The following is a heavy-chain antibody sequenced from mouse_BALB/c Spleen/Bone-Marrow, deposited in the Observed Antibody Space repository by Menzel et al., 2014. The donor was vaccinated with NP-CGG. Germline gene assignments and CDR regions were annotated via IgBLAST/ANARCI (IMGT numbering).Heavy chain of an antibody. CDR3: AREGGYYYGSSPYFDV. D-gene: IGHD1-1*01. J-gene: IGHJ1*01. V-gene: IGHV1-20*02. Sequence: VHVKQSGPELVKPGASVKISCKASGYSFTGYFMNWVMQSHGKSLEWIGRINPYNGDTFYNQKFKGKATFTVDKSSSTAHMELRSLASEDSAVYYCAREGGYYYGSSPYFDVWGAGTTVTVSS. CDR2: INPYNGDT. CDR1: GYSFTGYF.